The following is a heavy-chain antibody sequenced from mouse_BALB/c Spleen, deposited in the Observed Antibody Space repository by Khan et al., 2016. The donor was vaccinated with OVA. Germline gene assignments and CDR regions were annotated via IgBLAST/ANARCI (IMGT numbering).Heavy chain of an antibody. V-gene: IGHV2-3*01. Sequence: QVQLKESGPGLVAPSQSLSITCTVSGSSSTSYGVSWARQTPGKGLEWLGVIWTDGNTNYPSSRKSRLTITTDNSKSQVLLKLSSLQTDDTATSYCAIIFYGYDWFAYWGQGTLVTVSA. D-gene: IGHD2-2*01. CDR2: IWTDGNT. CDR3: AIIFYGYDWFAY. CDR1: GSSSTSYG. J-gene: IGHJ3*01.